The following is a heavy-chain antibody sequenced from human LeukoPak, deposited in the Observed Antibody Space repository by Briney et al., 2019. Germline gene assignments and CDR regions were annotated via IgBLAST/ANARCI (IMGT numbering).Heavy chain of an antibody. V-gene: IGHV3-30*18. Sequence: GRPLRLSCAASGFTFSRDGMHWVRQAPGKGLEWVAVISYDGSNKYYADSVKGRFTISGDNSKNTLYLQMNSLRAEDTAVYFCAKERDGFRTYYFDYWGQGTLVTVSS. J-gene: IGHJ4*02. CDR3: AKERDGFRTYYFDY. CDR1: GFTFSRDG. CDR2: ISYDGSNK. D-gene: IGHD5-24*01.